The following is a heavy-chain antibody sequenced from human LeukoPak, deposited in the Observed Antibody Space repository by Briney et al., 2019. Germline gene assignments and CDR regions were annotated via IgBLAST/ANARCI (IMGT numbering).Heavy chain of an antibody. CDR3: ARFYGDYVGMDV. CDR1: GFTFSSYE. CDR2: IGSSGSTI. D-gene: IGHD4-17*01. V-gene: IGHV3-48*03. J-gene: IGHJ6*02. Sequence: GGSLRLSCAASGFTFSSYEMNWVRQAPGKGLEWVSYIGSSGSTIYYADSVKGRFTISRDNAKNSLYLQMNSLRAEDTAVYYCARFYGDYVGMDVWGQGTTVTVSS.